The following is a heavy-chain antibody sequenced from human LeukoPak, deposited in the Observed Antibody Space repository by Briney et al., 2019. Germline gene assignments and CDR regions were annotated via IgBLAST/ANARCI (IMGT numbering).Heavy chain of an antibody. Sequence: GGSLRLSCAASAFTFSSFSMHSARQDPGNGMEWVAVISNDRSRRYYADSVKGRVTISRDNSKNTLSLEMNTLRPEDTALFYCARDPNRLADYGGDYFDHWGQGTLVTVSS. J-gene: IGHJ4*02. CDR1: AFTFSSFS. V-gene: IGHV3-30*04. CDR3: ARDPNRLADYGGDYFDH. D-gene: IGHD4-23*01. CDR2: ISNDRSRR.